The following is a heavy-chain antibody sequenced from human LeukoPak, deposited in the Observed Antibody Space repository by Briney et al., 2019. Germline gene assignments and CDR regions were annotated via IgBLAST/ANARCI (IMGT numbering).Heavy chain of an antibody. D-gene: IGHD5-12*01. Sequence: SQTLSLTCTVSGGSISSGGYYWSWIRQPPGKGLEWIGYIYHSGSTYYNPSLKSRVTISVDTSKNQFSLKLSSVTAADTAVYYCARYHNGYDDYWGQGSLVTVSS. CDR2: IYHSGST. J-gene: IGHJ4*02. V-gene: IGHV4-30-2*02. CDR1: GGSISSGGYY. CDR3: ARYHNGYDDY.